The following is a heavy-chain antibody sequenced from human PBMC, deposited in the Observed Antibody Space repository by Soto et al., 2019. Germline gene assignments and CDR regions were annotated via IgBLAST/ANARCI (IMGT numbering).Heavy chain of an antibody. CDR3: ARALGWRDGFDI. CDR2: IKQDGREK. D-gene: IGHD6-19*01. V-gene: IGHV3-7*01. CDR1: AFTVCTSG. J-gene: IGHJ3*02. Sequence: GGSLRLCCAACAFTVCTSGMSWVRQAPGKGLEWVANIKQDGREKYCLDSVEGRFTISRDNAKNSLYLQMNSLRVEDTAIYFCARALGWRDGFDIWGQGTTVTVSS.